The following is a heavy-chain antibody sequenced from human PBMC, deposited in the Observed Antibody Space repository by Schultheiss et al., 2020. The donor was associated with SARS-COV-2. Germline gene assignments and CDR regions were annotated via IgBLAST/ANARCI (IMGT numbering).Heavy chain of an antibody. Sequence: SETLSLTCAVSGYSISSGYYWGWIRQPPGKGLEWIGSIYHSGSTNYNPSLKSRVTISVDKSKNQFSLKLSSVTAADTAVYYCARGHGWFDPWGQGTLVTVSS. J-gene: IGHJ5*02. CDR3: ARGHGWFDP. CDR2: IYHSGST. CDR1: GYSISSGYY. V-gene: IGHV4-38-2*01.